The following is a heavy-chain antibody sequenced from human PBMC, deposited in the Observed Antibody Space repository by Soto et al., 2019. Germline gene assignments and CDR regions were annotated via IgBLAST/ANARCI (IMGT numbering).Heavy chain of an antibody. J-gene: IGHJ4*02. V-gene: IGHV3-11*01. CDR1: GFTFSDYY. CDR3: ARVERCITVFGVVIPRFDY. CDR2: ISRSGSTR. Sequence: PRRSLRLSCAASGFTFSDYYISWIRQAPGKGLEWVAYISRSGSTRYYADSVKGRFTISRDNAKNSLYLQMNSLRAEDTAGYYCARVERCITVFGVVIPRFDYWGQGTLVTVSS. D-gene: IGHD3-3*01.